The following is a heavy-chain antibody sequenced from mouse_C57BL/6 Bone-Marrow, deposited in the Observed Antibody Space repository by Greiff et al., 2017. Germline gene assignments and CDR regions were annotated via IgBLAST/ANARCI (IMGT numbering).Heavy chain of an antibody. Sequence: EVKLQESGPGMVKPSQSLSLTCTVTGYSITSGYDWHWIRHFPGNKLEWMGYISYSGSTNYNPSLKSRISITLDTSKNHFFMELNSVTTEDTATYYCARGGYGSSYWFAYWGQGTLVTVSA. CDR2: ISYSGST. V-gene: IGHV3-1*01. CDR1: GYSITSGYD. D-gene: IGHD1-1*01. CDR3: ARGGYGSSYWFAY. J-gene: IGHJ3*01.